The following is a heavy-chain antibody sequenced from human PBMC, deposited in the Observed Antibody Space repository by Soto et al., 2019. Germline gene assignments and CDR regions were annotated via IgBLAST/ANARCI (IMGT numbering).Heavy chain of an antibody. CDR1: GYTFTRYG. Sequence: QVQLVQSGAEVKKPGASVKVSCKASGYTFTRYGISWVRQAPGQGLEWMAWISAYNGNTNYAQKLQGRVTMTTDTXXXXAYMXLRSLRXXDTAXYYCARDSNEASFDYWGQGTLITVSS. D-gene: IGHD2-2*01. CDR3: ARDSNEASFDY. V-gene: IGHV1-18*01. CDR2: ISAYNGNT. J-gene: IGHJ4*02.